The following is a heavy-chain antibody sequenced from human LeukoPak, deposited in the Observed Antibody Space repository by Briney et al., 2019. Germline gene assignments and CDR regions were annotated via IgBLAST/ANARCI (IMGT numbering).Heavy chain of an antibody. Sequence: SGTLSLTCAVSGGSISSSNWWSWVRQPPGKGLEWIAYINYSGSTNYNPSLKSRVTISVDTSKNHFSLTLSSVTAADTAVYYCARFGGPHAFDIWGQGTMVTVSS. D-gene: IGHD3-3*01. CDR3: ARFGGPHAFDI. CDR2: INYSGST. CDR1: GGSISSSNW. V-gene: IGHV4-4*02. J-gene: IGHJ3*02.